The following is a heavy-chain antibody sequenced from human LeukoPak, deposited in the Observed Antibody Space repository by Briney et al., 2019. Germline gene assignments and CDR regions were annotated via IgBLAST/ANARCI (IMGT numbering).Heavy chain of an antibody. J-gene: IGHJ4*02. CDR1: GGSISSYY. CDR3: ARESYIAAAAPFGGRDIKPNYFDY. D-gene: IGHD6-13*01. Sequence: SETLSLTCTVSGGSISSYYWSWIRQPAGKGLEWIGRIYTSGSTNYNPSLKSRVTMSVDTSKNQFSLKLSSVTAADTAVYYCARESYIAAAAPFGGRDIKPNYFDYWGQGTLVTVSS. CDR2: IYTSGST. V-gene: IGHV4-4*07.